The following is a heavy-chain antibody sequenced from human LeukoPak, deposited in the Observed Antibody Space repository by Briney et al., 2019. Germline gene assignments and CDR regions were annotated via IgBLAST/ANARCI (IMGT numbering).Heavy chain of an antibody. CDR1: GFTFSYYG. CDR2: IWSDGSNE. CDR3: ARDADTSGSYWYFDL. V-gene: IGHV3-33*01. D-gene: IGHD3-22*01. Sequence: GGSLRLPCAASGFTFSYYGMHWVRQAPGKGLEWVALIWSDGSNENYADSVKGRFTISRDTSRNTLYLQMHSLRAEDTAVYYCARDADTSGSYWYFDLWGRGTQVTVSS. J-gene: IGHJ2*01.